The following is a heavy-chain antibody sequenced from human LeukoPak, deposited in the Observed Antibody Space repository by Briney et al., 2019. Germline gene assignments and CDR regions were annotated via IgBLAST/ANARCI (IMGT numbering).Heavy chain of an antibody. V-gene: IGHV1-18*01. D-gene: IGHD3-9*01. J-gene: IGHJ4*02. CDR1: GYTFNSYG. CDR3: ARDFRHYDVSTGPDY. Sequence: ASVKVSCKASGYTFNSYGISWVRQAPGQGLEWMGWISAYDAKTKYAQNFQGRVTMTTDTSTRTAHMELRSLKSDDTAVYYCARDFRHYDVSTGPDYWGQGTLVTVSS. CDR2: ISAYDAKT.